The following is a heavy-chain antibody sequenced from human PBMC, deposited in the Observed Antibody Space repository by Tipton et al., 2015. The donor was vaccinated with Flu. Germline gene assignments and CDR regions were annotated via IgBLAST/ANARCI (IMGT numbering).Heavy chain of an antibody. V-gene: IGHV4-4*07. CDR1: GVSMSTYY. CDR2: IYTTGST. J-gene: IGHJ4*02. Sequence: TLSLTCTVSGVSMSTYYWNWVRQPAGKGLEWIGRIYTTGSTNYNPSLESRVTMSVDTSKNQFSLKLSSVTATDTAVYYCAKEPPGYWGQGTLVTVSS. CDR3: AKEPPGY.